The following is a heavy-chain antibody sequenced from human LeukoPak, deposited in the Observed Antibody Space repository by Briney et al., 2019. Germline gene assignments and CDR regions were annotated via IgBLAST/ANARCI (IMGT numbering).Heavy chain of an antibody. CDR1: GFTFSSYA. CDR2: ISYDGSNK. V-gene: IGHV3-30*04. Sequence: PWRSLRLSCAASGFTFSSYAMHWVRQAPGKGLEWVAVISYDGSNKYYADSVRGRFTISRDNSKNTLYLQMNSLRGEDTAVYYCAKDTYYYGSGSTNFDYWGQGTLVTVSS. J-gene: IGHJ4*02. CDR3: AKDTYYYGSGSTNFDY. D-gene: IGHD3-10*01.